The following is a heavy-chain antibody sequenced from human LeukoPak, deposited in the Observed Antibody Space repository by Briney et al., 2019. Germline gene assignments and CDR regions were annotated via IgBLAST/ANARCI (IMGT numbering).Heavy chain of an antibody. J-gene: IGHJ6*02. CDR2: ITSGVTT. Sequence: GGSLRLSCVASGFAFRSYAMSWVRQAPGKGLEWVSVITSGVTTFYADSVRGRFTISRDNSKGTLYLQMNSLRAEDTAVYYCAKDLASGWTYYYYGMDVWGQGTTVTVSS. D-gene: IGHD6-19*01. V-gene: IGHV3-23*01. CDR1: GFAFRSYA. CDR3: AKDLASGWTYYYYGMDV.